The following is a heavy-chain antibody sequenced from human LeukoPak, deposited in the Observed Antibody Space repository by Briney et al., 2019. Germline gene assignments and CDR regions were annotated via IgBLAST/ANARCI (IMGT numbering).Heavy chain of an antibody. CDR2: IYYSGST. V-gene: IGHV4-59*11. CDR3: AKHLTNAYYDMIWFDP. D-gene: IGHD3-16*01. CDR1: GGYISGHY. Sequence: SETLSLTCTVSGGYISGHYWSWIRQPPGKGLEWIGYIYYSGSTNYNPSLKSRVTISVDTSKNQFSLKVNSMTAADTAVYYCAKHLTNAYYDMIWFDPWGQGTLVTVSS. J-gene: IGHJ5*02.